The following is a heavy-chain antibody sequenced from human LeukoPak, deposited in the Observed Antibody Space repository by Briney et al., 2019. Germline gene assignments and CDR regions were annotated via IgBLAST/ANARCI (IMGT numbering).Heavy chain of an antibody. D-gene: IGHD2-21*02. Sequence: GGSLRLSCAASGFTFSSYSMNWVRQAPGKGLEWVSSISSSSSYIYYADSVKGRFTISRDNAKNSLYLQMNSLRAEDTAVYYCARGLDLVATAIDYWGQGTLVTVSS. CDR2: ISSSSSYI. CDR1: GFTFSSYS. V-gene: IGHV3-21*01. CDR3: ARGLDLVATAIDY. J-gene: IGHJ4*02.